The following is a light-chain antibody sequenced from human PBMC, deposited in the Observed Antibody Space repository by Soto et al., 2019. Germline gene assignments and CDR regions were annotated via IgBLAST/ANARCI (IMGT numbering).Light chain of an antibody. CDR2: ATS. CDR3: QRFDNSSPYT. CDR1: QSVSARY. J-gene: IGKJ2*01. V-gene: IGKV3-20*01. Sequence: EFVLTQSPDTLSLSPGERATLSCRASQSVSARYVAWYQQKPGQPPRLLIYATSSRATGMPDRFSGRGSGTDFSLSIIRVEHADFAVYFCQRFDNSSPYTFGQGTKLEIK.